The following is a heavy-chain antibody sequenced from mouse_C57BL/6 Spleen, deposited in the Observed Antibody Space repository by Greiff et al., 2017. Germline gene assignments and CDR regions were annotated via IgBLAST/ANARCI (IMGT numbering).Heavy chain of an antibody. CDR1: GYTFTSYW. V-gene: IGHV1-74*01. CDR3: AMLLITTVGY. CDR2: IHPSDSDT. Sequence: QVHVKQPGAELVKPGASVKVSCKASGYTFTSYWMHWVKQRPGQGLEWIGRIHPSDSDTNYNQKFKGKATLTVDKSSSTAYMQLSSLTSEDSAVYYGAMLLITTVGYWGQGTTLTVSS. D-gene: IGHD1-1*01. J-gene: IGHJ2*01.